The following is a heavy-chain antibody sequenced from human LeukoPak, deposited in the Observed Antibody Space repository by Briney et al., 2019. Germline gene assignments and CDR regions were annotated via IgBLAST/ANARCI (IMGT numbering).Heavy chain of an antibody. J-gene: IGHJ4*02. CDR1: GGSISSYY. CDR3: ARGRDVGQWLPYFDY. CDR2: IYYSGST. V-gene: IGHV4-59*01. D-gene: IGHD6-19*01. Sequence: SETLSLTCTVSGGSISSYYWSWIRQPPGKGLEWIGYIYYSGSTNYNPSLKSRVTISVDTSKNQFSLKLSSVTAADTAMYYCARGRDVGQWLPYFDYWGQGTLVTVSS.